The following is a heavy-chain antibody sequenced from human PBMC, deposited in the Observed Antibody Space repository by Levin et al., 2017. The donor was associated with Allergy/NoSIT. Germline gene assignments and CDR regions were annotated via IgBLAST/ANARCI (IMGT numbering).Heavy chain of an antibody. CDR2: INPNSGGT. Sequence: ASVKVSCKASGYTFTGYYMHWVRQAPGQGLEWMGWINPNSGGTNYAQKFQGRVTMTRDTSISTAYMELSRLRSDDTAVYYCAREPNYGDYSLATDYWGQGTLVTVSS. J-gene: IGHJ4*02. D-gene: IGHD4-17*01. CDR3: AREPNYGDYSLATDY. V-gene: IGHV1-2*02. CDR1: GYTFTGYY.